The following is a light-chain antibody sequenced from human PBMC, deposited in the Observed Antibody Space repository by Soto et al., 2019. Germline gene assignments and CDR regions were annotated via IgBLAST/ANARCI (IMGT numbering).Light chain of an antibody. CDR3: QQRKHWPPIT. J-gene: IGKJ5*01. Sequence: QSTATLSVSPGERGTLSFRASHSVNIYLAWYQQKPGQAPRLLIYDASNRATGIPVRFSGSGSGTVFTLTIGSLEPEDSAVYYCQQRKHWPPITFGQGTRLEIK. CDR1: HSVNIY. V-gene: IGKV3-11*01. CDR2: DAS.